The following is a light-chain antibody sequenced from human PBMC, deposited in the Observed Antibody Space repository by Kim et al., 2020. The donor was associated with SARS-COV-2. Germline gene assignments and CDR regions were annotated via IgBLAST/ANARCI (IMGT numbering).Light chain of an antibody. CDR2: AAS. Sequence: DIQLTQSPSFLSASVGDRVTITCRASQDISSYLAWYQVKPGKTPNLLIYAASTLESGVPSRFSGSGSGTEFTLTISTLQPEDLPTYYCQQLNSYPLTFGGGTKVDIK. CDR1: QDISSY. J-gene: IGKJ4*01. CDR3: QQLNSYPLT. V-gene: IGKV1-9*01.